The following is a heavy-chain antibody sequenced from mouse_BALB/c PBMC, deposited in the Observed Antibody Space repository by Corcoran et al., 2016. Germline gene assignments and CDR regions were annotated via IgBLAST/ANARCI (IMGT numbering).Heavy chain of an antibody. J-gene: IGHJ3*01. CDR2: ITPNNGGT. D-gene: IGHD1-1*01. CDR3: ATGVSSYGAY. V-gene: IGHV1-18*01. Sequence: EVLLQQSGPELVKPGASVKIPCKASGSTFTDYNMDWVKQSHGKSLEWIGDITPNNGGTIYNQKFKGKSTLTVDKSSSTAYMELRSLTSEDTAVYYCATGVSSYGAYWGQGTLVTVSA. CDR1: GSTFTDYN.